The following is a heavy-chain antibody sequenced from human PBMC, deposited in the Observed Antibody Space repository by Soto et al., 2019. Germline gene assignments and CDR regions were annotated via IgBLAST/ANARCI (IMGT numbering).Heavy chain of an antibody. V-gene: IGHV4-59*01. CDR1: GDSITGSH. Sequence: QVHLQESGPGLVKAPETLSLTCTVSGDSITGSHWNWIRQPLGKPLEWIGYIYYRGSTNYNPSLKSRLTLSVDTSKNQIFLRLNSVTAADTAVYYCASSAIVGREVNTWFDPWGQGILVTVSS. J-gene: IGHJ5*02. D-gene: IGHD1-26*01. CDR2: IYYRGST. CDR3: ASSAIVGREVNTWFDP.